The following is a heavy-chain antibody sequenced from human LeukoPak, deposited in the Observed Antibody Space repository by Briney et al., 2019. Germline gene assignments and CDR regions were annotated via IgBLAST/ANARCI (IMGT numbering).Heavy chain of an antibody. CDR1: GFTFSSYA. D-gene: IGHD6-6*01. CDR2: IRGSGGST. J-gene: IGHJ4*02. V-gene: IGHV3-23*01. Sequence: PGGSLRLSCAASGFTFSSYAMSWVRQAPGKGLEWVSAIRGSGGSTYYADSVKGRFTISRDNSKNTLYLQMNSLRAEDTAVYYCAKGARKSDSSSWVFDYWGQGTLVTVSS. CDR3: AKGARKSDSSSWVFDY.